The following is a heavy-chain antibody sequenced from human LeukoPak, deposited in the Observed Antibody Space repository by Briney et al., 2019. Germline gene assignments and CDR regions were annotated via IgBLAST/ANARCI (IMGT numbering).Heavy chain of an antibody. CDR3: ATVLYGPRETYFDY. CDR1: GYTLTELS. D-gene: IGHD2/OR15-2a*01. Sequence: ASVKVSCKVSGYTLTELSMHWVRQAPGKGLEWMGGFDPEDGETIYAQKFQGRVTMTEDISTDTAYMELSSLRSEDTAVYYCATVLYGPRETYFDYWGQGTLVTVSS. V-gene: IGHV1-24*01. CDR2: FDPEDGET. J-gene: IGHJ4*02.